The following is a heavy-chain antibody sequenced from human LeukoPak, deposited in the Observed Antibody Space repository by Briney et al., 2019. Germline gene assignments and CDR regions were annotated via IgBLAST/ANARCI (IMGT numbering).Heavy chain of an antibody. CDR3: AKSKEGNLWFGELSFDY. J-gene: IGHJ4*02. Sequence: PGGSLRLSCAASGVTFSSYGMHWVRQAPGKGLEWVAVISYDGSNKYYADSVKGRFTISRDNSKNTLYLQMNSLRAEDTAVYYCAKSKEGNLWFGELSFDYWGQGTLVTVSS. D-gene: IGHD3-10*01. CDR1: GVTFSSYG. CDR2: ISYDGSNK. V-gene: IGHV3-30*18.